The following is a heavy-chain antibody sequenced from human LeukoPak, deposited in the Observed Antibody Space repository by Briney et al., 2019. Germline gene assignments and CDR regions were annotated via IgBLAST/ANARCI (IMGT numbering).Heavy chain of an antibody. V-gene: IGHV3-48*03. J-gene: IGHJ4*02. CDR3: VRDASETKLGWVYFDF. CDR1: GFTFINYE. CDR2: ISSSGSLI. D-gene: IGHD4-17*01. Sequence: GGSLRLYCAASGFTFINYEMIWIRQVPGKGLEWLSYISSSGSLIRYADSVKGRFTISIDDAKNSLFLQMNSLRAEDTGVYHCVRDASETKLGWVYFDFWGQGTLVTVSS.